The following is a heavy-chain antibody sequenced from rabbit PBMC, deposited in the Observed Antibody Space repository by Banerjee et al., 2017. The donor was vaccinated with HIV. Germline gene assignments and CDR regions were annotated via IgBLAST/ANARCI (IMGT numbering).Heavy chain of an antibody. CDR3: ASNYIGAGYATWGAFDP. D-gene: IGHD6-1*01. CDR2: IYAGSSGST. CDR1: GFSFSSSYY. Sequence: QSLEESGGDLVKPGASLTLTCTASGFSFSSSYYMCWVRQAPGKGLEWIACIYAGSSGSTYYASWAKGRFTISKTSSTTVTLQMTSLTAADTATYFCASNYIGAGYATWGAFDPWGQGTLVTVS. J-gene: IGHJ2*01. V-gene: IGHV1S40*01.